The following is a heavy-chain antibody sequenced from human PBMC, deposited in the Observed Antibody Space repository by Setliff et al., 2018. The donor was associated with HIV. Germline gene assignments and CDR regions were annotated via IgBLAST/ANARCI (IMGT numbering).Heavy chain of an antibody. V-gene: IGHV1-69*13. J-gene: IGHJ5*02. CDR1: GGTFSSYA. CDR3: ARWVIRGYNYGLGGEFDP. D-gene: IGHD5-18*01. Sequence: SVKVSCKASGGTFSSYAMTWVRQAPGQGLEWLGGIIPILGTSNFAQKFQDRVTLTADESTSTAYMELSSLRSEDTAVYYCARWVIRGYNYGLGGEFDPWGQGTLVTVSS. CDR2: IIPILGTS.